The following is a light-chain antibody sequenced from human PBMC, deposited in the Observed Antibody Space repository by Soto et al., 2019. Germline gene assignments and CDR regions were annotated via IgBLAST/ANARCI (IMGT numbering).Light chain of an antibody. J-gene: IGLJ2*01. Sequence: QSALTQPAAVSGSPGQSITISCTGSSSDVGGYKYVSWYQQHPGKAPKLMIYEVSNRPSGVSTRFSGSKSGNTASLTISGLQADDEADYYCSSYTRTSTLVFGGGTKVTVL. CDR3: SSYTRTSTLV. V-gene: IGLV2-14*01. CDR1: SSDVGGYKY. CDR2: EVS.